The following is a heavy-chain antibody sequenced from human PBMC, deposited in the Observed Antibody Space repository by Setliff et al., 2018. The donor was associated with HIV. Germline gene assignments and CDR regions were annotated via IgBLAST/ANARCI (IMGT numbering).Heavy chain of an antibody. J-gene: IGHJ4*02. V-gene: IGHV3-23*01. Sequence: GESLKISCAASGFTFSSYAMTWVRQGPGKGLEWVSGISGGGSTYYADSVKGRFTISRDNSKNTLYLQMNSLRAEDTAVYYCAKSPYQVAEFDYWGQGTLVTVSS. CDR2: ISGGGST. D-gene: IGHD2-2*01. CDR3: AKSPYQVAEFDY. CDR1: GFTFSSYA.